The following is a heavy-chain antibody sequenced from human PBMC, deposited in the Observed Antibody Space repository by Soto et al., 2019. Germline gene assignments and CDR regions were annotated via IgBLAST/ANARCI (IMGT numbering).Heavy chain of an antibody. CDR1: TFIFSTYG. D-gene: IGHD6-6*01. Sequence: PGGSLRLSCAAPTFIFSTYGMTWVRQAPGKGLEWVANIKRDGSETHYADSVKGRFTISRDNSKNTLYLQMNSLRAEDTAVYYCARDLEYSSSSADYWGQGTLVTVSS. CDR3: ARDLEYSSSSADY. J-gene: IGHJ4*02. V-gene: IGHV3-7*01. CDR2: IKRDGSET.